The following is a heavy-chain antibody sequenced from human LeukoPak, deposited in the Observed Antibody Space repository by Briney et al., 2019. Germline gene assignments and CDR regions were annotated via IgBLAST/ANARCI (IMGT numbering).Heavy chain of an antibody. J-gene: IGHJ4*02. CDR2: IYYSGST. V-gene: IGHV4-61*01. D-gene: IGHD3-10*01. CDR1: GGSVSSGSYY. Sequence: SETLSLTCTVSGGSVSSGSYYWRWIRQPPGKGLEWIGYIYYSGSTNYNPSLKSRVTISVDTSKNQFSLKLSSVTAADTAVYYCARATLYGSGAQYYFDYWGQGTLVTVSS. CDR3: ARATLYGSGAQYYFDY.